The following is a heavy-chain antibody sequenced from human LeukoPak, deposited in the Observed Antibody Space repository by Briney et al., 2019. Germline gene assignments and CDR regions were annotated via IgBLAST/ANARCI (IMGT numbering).Heavy chain of an antibody. Sequence: GXXXXLSCXXSXXTFSSYAXRWVRQAPGKGVEWVSIFFDTGDSTFYAHSVRGRFTISTDSSKNTLYLQMNSLRAEDTAVYSCAKERGHPLANYYMDVWGKGTTVTVSS. CDR3: AKERGHPLANYYMDV. D-gene: IGHD1-26*01. CDR2: FFDTGDST. CDR1: XXTFSSYA. V-gene: IGHV3-23*01. J-gene: IGHJ6*03.